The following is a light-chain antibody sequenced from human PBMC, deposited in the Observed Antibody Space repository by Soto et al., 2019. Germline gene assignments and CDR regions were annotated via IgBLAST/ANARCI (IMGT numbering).Light chain of an antibody. CDR1: QGISND. V-gene: IGKV1-17*01. Sequence: EIQMTQSPSSLSASVGDRVTITCRASQGISNDLGWYQQKPGKVPERLIYTASTLQSGVPSRFSGSRSGTEFTLTISSLQPEDFAAYYCLQYYSYPWTFGQGTKVEIK. CDR3: LQYYSYPWT. J-gene: IGKJ1*01. CDR2: TAS.